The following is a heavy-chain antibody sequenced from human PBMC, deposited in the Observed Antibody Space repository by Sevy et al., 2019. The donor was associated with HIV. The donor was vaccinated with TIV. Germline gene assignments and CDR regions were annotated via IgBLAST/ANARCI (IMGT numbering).Heavy chain of an antibody. V-gene: IGHV3-23*01. Sequence: GGFLRLSCAASGFTFGNYAMNWVRQAPGKGLEWVSSISGSTIDTSYADSVKGRFTISRDNSQNTLYLEMNSLRAEDTAVYYCAKDRTYSLSWCYLDHWGQGTLVTVSS. CDR2: ISGSTIDT. D-gene: IGHD6-13*01. J-gene: IGHJ4*02. CDR3: AKDRTYSLSWCYLDH. CDR1: GFTFGNYA.